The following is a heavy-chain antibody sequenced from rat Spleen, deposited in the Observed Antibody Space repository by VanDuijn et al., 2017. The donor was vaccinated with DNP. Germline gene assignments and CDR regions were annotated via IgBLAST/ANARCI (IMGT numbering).Heavy chain of an antibody. CDR3: VRWNSGHFDY. J-gene: IGHJ2*01. V-gene: IGHV5-22*01. D-gene: IGHD4-3*01. CDR1: GFSFSYYY. Sequence: EVQLVESGGGLVQPGRSLKLSCAASGFSFSYYYMAWVRQGPTKGLEWVAYIGSAAYAPYYTDSVKGRFAIYRDNAKSTLYLQMNSLRSEDMATYYCVRWNSGHFDYWGQGVMVTVSS. CDR2: IGSAAYAP.